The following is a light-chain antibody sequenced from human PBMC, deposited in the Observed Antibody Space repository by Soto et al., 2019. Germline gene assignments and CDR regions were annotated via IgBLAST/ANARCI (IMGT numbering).Light chain of an antibody. J-gene: IGLJ2*01. CDR3: QSYDSSLSVV. CDR2: GNS. Sequence: QSVLTQPPSVSGAXXQRVXISXTGSSSNIGAGYDVHWYQQLPGTAPKLLIYGNSNRPSGVPDRFSGSKSGTSASLAITGLQAEDEADYYCQSYDSSLSVVFGGGTKLTVL. V-gene: IGLV1-40*01. CDR1: SSNIGAGYD.